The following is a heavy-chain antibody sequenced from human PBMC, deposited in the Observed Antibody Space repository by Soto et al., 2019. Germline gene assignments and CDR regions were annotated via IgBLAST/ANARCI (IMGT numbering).Heavy chain of an antibody. J-gene: IGHJ6*02. CDR1: GFTFSTYS. Sequence: GGSLTLSCAASGFTFSTYSMNCVRQAPGKGLEWVSSISSSGTYIRYADSLKGRFTISRDNAKNSLYLQMISLRAEDTAVYYCARDPSDCSSTSCWGYSALDVWGHRSTVTVSX. V-gene: IGHV3-21*01. CDR2: ISSSGTYI. CDR3: ARDPSDCSSTSCWGYSALDV. D-gene: IGHD2-2*01.